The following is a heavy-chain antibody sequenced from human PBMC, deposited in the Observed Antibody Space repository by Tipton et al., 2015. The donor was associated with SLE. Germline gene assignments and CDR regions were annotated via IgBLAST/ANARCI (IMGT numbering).Heavy chain of an antibody. CDR3: ARDTVAYYDSSGSGYGMDV. V-gene: IGHV4-30-4*01. J-gene: IGHJ6*02. CDR2: IYDSGST. CDR1: GDSISSGDDY. Sequence: TLSLTCTVSGDSISSGDDYWSWIRQTPGKGLEWIGNIYDSGSTYYNPSLKSRVTISVDTSKNQFSLKLSSVTAADTAVYYCARDTVAYYDSSGSGYGMDVWGQGTMVTVSS. D-gene: IGHD3-22*01.